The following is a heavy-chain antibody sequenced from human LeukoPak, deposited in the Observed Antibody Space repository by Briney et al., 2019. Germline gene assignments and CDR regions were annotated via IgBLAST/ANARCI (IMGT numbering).Heavy chain of an antibody. CDR1: GASISDYF. Sequence: PSETLSLTCSVSGASISDYFWSWIRQPPGKGLEWIGYIHDSGYTRYNPSLKSRVTISVDTSKNQFSLKLSSVTAADTAVYYCARSPSSSTPHELDYWGQGTLVTVSS. D-gene: IGHD6-6*01. J-gene: IGHJ4*02. CDR3: ARSPSSSTPHELDY. V-gene: IGHV4-59*01. CDR2: IHDSGYT.